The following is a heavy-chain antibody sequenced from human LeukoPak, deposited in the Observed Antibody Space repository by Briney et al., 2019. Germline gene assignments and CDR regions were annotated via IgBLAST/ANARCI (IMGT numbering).Heavy chain of an antibody. CDR1: GGSVSNGSYY. D-gene: IGHD5-18*01. V-gene: IGHV4-61*01. Sequence: SETLSLTCTVSGGSVSNGSYYWSWIRQPPGKGLEWIGYIYYSGSTNYNPSLKSRVTISVDTSKNQFSLKLSSVTAADTAVYYCASSYTAFDYWGQGTLVTVSS. CDR3: ASSYTAFDY. CDR2: IYYSGST. J-gene: IGHJ4*02.